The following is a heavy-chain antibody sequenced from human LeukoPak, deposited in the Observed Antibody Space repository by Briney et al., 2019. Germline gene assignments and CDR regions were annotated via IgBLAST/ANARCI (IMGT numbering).Heavy chain of an antibody. CDR3: ARDIPRGARYLDL. CDR1: GFTFSSYC. Sequence: GGSLRLSCAASGFTFSSYCMTWFRQAPGKGLEWVANIDQDGSEKNYVDSVKGRFTISRDNGKNSLYLQMNSLRVGDTAVYYCARDIPRGARYLDLWGQGALVTVSS. V-gene: IGHV3-7*01. J-gene: IGHJ5*02. D-gene: IGHD1-14*01. CDR2: IDQDGSEK.